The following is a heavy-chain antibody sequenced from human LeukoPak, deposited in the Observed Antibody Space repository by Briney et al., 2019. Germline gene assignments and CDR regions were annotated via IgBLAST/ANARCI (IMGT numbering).Heavy chain of an antibody. D-gene: IGHD2-15*01. CDR1: GGSLSSYY. Sequence: SETLSLTCTVSGGSLSSYYWSWIRQPPGKGLEWIGYIYYSGSTNYNPSLKSRVTISVDTSKNQFSLKLSSVTAADTAVYYCARDVGYCSGGSCSQEYYFDYWGQGTLVTVSS. CDR2: IYYSGST. V-gene: IGHV4-59*01. CDR3: ARDVGYCSGGSCSQEYYFDY. J-gene: IGHJ4*02.